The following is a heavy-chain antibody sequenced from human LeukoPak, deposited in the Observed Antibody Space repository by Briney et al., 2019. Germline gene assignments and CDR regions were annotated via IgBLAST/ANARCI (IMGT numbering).Heavy chain of an antibody. CDR1: GFTFSSYG. CDR3: ARPRGSSGPPNY. D-gene: IGHD6-19*01. CDR2: IWYDGSNK. J-gene: IGHJ4*02. Sequence: GGSLGLSCAASGFTFSSYGMHWVRQAPGKGLEWVAVIWYDGSNKYYADSVKGRFTISRDNSKNTLYLQMNSLRAEDTAVYYCARPRGSSGPPNYWGQGTLVTVSS. V-gene: IGHV3-33*01.